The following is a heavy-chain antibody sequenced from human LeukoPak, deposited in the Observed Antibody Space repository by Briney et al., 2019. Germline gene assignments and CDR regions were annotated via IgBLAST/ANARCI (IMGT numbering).Heavy chain of an antibody. V-gene: IGHV3-21*01. CDR3: ARDLYFGVSGYYYNY. CDR2: ISSSSSYI. J-gene: IGHJ4*02. CDR1: GFTFSSYS. Sequence: GGSLRLSCAASGFTFSSYSMNWVRQAPGKGLEWVSSISSSSSYIYYADSVKGRFTISRDNAKNSLYLQMNSLRAEDTAVYYCARDLYFGVSGYYYNYWGQGTLVTVSS. D-gene: IGHD3-22*01.